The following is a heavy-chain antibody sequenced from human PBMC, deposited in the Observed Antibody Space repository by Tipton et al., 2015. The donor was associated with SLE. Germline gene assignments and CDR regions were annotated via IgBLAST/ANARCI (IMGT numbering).Heavy chain of an antibody. CDR2: INHSGST. Sequence: TLSLTCAVYGGSFSGYYWSWIRQSPGKGLEWIGEINHSGSTNYNPSLKCRVTISVDTSKKQFSLKVSSVTAADTAVYYCARAQRLVRWFDPWGQGTLVTVSS. CDR1: GGSFSGYY. V-gene: IGHV4-34*01. CDR3: ARAQRLVRWFDP. J-gene: IGHJ5*02. D-gene: IGHD6-13*01.